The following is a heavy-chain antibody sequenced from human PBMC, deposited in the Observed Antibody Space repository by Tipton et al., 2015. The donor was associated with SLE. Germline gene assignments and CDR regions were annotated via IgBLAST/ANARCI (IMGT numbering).Heavy chain of an antibody. Sequence: LRLSCTASGGSISSSSYYWGWIRQPPGKGLEWIGSIYYSGSTYYNPSLKSRVTISVDTSKNQFSLKLSSVTAADTAVYYCARLRVISYYFDYWGQGTLVTVSS. CDR2: IYYSGST. D-gene: IGHD2-21*01. J-gene: IGHJ4*02. CDR3: ARLRVISYYFDY. CDR1: GGSISSSSYY. V-gene: IGHV4-39*07.